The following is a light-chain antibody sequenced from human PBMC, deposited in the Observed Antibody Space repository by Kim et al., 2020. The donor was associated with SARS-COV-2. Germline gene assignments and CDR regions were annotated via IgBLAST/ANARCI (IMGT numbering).Light chain of an antibody. J-gene: IGLJ3*02. V-gene: IGLV7-46*01. Sequence: QAVVTQEPSLTVSPGGTVTLTCGSSTGPVTSGHYPYWFQQRPGQAPRTLIYDTAKTHSWTPDRFSGSLLGGKAALTLSGAQRDDEAEYYCLLSYSGTWVFGGGTQLTVL. CDR1: TGPVTSGHY. CDR3: LLSYSGTWV. CDR2: DTA.